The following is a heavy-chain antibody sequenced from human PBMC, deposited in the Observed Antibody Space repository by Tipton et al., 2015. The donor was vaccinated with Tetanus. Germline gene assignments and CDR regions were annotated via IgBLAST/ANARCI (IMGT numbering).Heavy chain of an antibody. Sequence: SLRLSCAASGFTFSSYGMHWVRQAPGKGLEWVAVIWYDGSNKYYADSVKGRFTISRDNSKNTLYLQMNSLRAEDTAVYYCAKDVPRQDIVVVVAAAFDYWGQGTLVTVSS. CDR1: GFTFSSYG. V-gene: IGHV3-33*06. CDR3: AKDVPRQDIVVVVAAAFDY. CDR2: IWYDGSNK. D-gene: IGHD2-15*01. J-gene: IGHJ4*02.